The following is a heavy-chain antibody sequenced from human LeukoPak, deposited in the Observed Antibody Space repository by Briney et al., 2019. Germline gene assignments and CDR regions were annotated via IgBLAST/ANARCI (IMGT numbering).Heavy chain of an antibody. D-gene: IGHD3-10*01. CDR1: GFTFTSST. CDR3: AGTPWFGELTLDY. J-gene: IGHJ4*02. V-gene: IGHV1-58*02. CDR2: IVVGSGNT. Sequence: SVKVSCKASGFTFTSSTIQWVRQARGQRLEWIGWIVVGSGNTNYVQKFQERVIITRDMSTTTVYMELSSLRSEDTAVYYCAGTPWFGELTLDYWGQGTLVTVSS.